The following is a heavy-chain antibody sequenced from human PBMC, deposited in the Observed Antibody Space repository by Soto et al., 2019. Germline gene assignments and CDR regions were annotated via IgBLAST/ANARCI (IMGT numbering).Heavy chain of an antibody. CDR1: GDSISNGHY. CDR3: ARTDVVGFYPY. V-gene: IGHV4-38-2*01. J-gene: IGHJ4*02. Sequence: PSETLSLTCADSGDSISNGHYWAWIRRPPGTGLEWIGSIYHTGTTYYHPSLKSRVTISVDTSKNQFYLKLSYVTAADSAVYYCARTDVVGFYPYFGQGTLVPVSS. D-gene: IGHD3-10*02. CDR2: IYHTGTT.